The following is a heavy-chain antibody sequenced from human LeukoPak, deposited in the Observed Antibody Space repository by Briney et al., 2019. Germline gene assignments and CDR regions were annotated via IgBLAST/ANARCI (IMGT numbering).Heavy chain of an antibody. J-gene: IGHJ2*01. Sequence: GRSLRLSCAASGFTFDDYAMHWVRQAPGKGLEWVSGISWSGGNIDYGDSVKGRFTISRDNAKNSLYLQMNSLRPEDTALYYCAKDGGPYSNSGWYHDLWGRGTLVTVSS. D-gene: IGHD2-15*01. CDR3: AKDGGPYSNSGWYHDL. V-gene: IGHV3-9*01. CDR2: ISWSGGNI. CDR1: GFTFDDYA.